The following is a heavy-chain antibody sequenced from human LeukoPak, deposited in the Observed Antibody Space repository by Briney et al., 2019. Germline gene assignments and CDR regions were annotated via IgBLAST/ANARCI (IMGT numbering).Heavy chain of an antibody. CDR3: ARVSYQEGVDY. Sequence: SETLSLTCTVSGGSINGGNYYWTWLRQPAGKGLEWIGRISPSGSTNYNPSLTSRVTISVDTSKDQFSRKLSFVTAADTAVYYCARVSYQEGVDYWGQGTLVTVSS. J-gene: IGHJ4*02. D-gene: IGHD2-2*01. CDR2: ISPSGST. V-gene: IGHV4-61*02. CDR1: GGSINGGNYY.